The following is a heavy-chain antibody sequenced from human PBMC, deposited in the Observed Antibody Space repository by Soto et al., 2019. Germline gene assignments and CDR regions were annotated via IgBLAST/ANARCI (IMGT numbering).Heavy chain of an antibody. CDR3: ARGGEPMPYDFLINWFDP. CDR2: INHSGST. J-gene: IGHJ5*02. V-gene: IGHV4-34*01. Sequence: SETLSLTCAVYGGSFSGYYWSWIRQPPGKGLEWIGEINHSGSTNYNPSLKSRVTISVDTSKNQFSLKLSSVTAADTAVYYCARGGEPMPYDFLINWFDPWGQGTLVTVSS. CDR1: GGSFSGYY. D-gene: IGHD3-3*01.